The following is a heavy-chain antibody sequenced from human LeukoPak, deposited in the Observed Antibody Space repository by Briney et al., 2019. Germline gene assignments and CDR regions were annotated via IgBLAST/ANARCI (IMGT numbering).Heavy chain of an antibody. V-gene: IGHV3-53*01. CDR3: ASWVP. CDR2: IYSGGRT. D-gene: IGHD2-2*01. J-gene: IGHJ4*02. CDR1: GGSFSGYY. Sequence: ETLSLTCAVYGGSFSGYYWSWVRQAPGKGLEWVSVIYSGGRTYYVDSVKGRFTISRDNAKNSLYLQMNSLRAEDTAVYYCASWVPWGQGTLVTVSS.